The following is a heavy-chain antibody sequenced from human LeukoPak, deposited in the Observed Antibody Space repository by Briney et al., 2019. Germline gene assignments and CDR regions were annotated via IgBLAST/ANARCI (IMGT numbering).Heavy chain of an antibody. Sequence: GGSLRLSCAASGFTFSSYGVHWVRQAPGKGLEWVAVMWYDGSNNYYADSVKGRFTISRDNSKNTLYLQMNSLRAEDTAVYYCARGTSYYDSSGYYGVLDYWGQGTLVSVSS. CDR3: ARGTSYYDSSGYYGVLDY. CDR2: MWYDGSNN. J-gene: IGHJ4*02. D-gene: IGHD3-22*01. V-gene: IGHV3-33*01. CDR1: GFTFSSYG.